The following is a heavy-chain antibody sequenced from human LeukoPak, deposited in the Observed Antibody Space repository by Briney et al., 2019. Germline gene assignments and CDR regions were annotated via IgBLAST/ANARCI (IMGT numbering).Heavy chain of an antibody. D-gene: IGHD6-13*01. Sequence: GGSLRLSCAASGFTVSANYMTWVRQAPGKGLEWVSVVYSGGSTYYADSVKGRFTISRDSSKNTLYLQMNSLRAEDTAVYYCALGDPSSSWGQGTLVTVSS. CDR2: VYSGGST. J-gene: IGHJ4*02. CDR1: GFTVSANY. CDR3: ALGDPSSS. V-gene: IGHV3-66*01.